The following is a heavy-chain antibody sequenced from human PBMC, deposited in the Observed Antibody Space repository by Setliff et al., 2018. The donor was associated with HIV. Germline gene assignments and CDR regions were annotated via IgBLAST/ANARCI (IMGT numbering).Heavy chain of an antibody. CDR3: ATYPRPPYDFEY. CDR1: GASMSGHY. J-gene: IGHJ4*02. CDR2: VYYTGTT. V-gene: IGHV4-59*11. D-gene: IGHD3-16*01. Sequence: LSLTCTVSGASMSGHYWSWLRQPPGKTLEWIGYVYYTGTTSYNPSLQSRVTISLDTSKSQFSLKLTSATAADTAVYYCATYPRPPYDFEYWGQGNLVTVSS.